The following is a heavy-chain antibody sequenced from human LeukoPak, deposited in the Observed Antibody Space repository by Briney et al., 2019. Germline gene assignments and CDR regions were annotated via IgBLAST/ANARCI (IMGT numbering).Heavy chain of an antibody. J-gene: IGHJ4*02. D-gene: IGHD1-26*01. Sequence: PGGSLRLSCVASGFTFGSFAMTWVRQAPGRGLEWVSGISTGGSPHYADSVKGRFSISRDNAKNPVYLQMNSLRAEDTAVYYCARLMGERSLFDYWGQGVLVTVSS. CDR2: ISTGGSP. V-gene: IGHV3-23*01. CDR1: GFTFGSFA. CDR3: ARLMGERSLFDY.